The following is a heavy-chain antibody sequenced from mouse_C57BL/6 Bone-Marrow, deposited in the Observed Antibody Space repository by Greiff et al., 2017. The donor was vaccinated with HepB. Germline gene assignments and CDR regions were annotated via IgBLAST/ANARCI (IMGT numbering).Heavy chain of an antibody. CDR3: AREGTTVVAYYYAMDY. V-gene: IGHV5-4*01. CDR1: GFTFSSYA. D-gene: IGHD1-1*01. CDR2: ISDGGSYT. Sequence: EVMLVESGGGLVKPGGSLKLSCAASGFTFSSYAMSWVRQTPEKRLEWVATISDGGSYTYYPDNVKGRFTISRDNAKNNLYLQMSHLKSEDTAMYYCAREGTTVVAYYYAMDYWGQGTSVTVSS. J-gene: IGHJ4*01.